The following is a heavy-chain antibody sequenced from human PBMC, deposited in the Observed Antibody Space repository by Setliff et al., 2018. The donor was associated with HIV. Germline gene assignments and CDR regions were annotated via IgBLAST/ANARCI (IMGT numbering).Heavy chain of an antibody. CDR1: GYNFRMYW. D-gene: IGHD4-17*01. Sequence: GESLKISCKTSGYNFRMYWIAWVRQMPGKGLEWMGIIYPGDSDTRYSPSFQGQVTISADKSISTAYLQWSSLKASDTAVYYCAKDFQWSTVNTPLNYQYGMDVWGQGTTVTVSS. J-gene: IGHJ6*02. CDR3: AKDFQWSTVNTPLNYQYGMDV. V-gene: IGHV5-51*01. CDR2: IYPGDSDT.